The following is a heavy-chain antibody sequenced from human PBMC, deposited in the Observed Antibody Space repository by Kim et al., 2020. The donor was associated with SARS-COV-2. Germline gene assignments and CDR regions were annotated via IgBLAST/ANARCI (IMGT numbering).Heavy chain of an antibody. D-gene: IGHD3-22*01. J-gene: IGHJ4*02. CDR3: ATAVRYYDSSGFDYFDY. Sequence: FQGRVTMTEDTSTDTAYMELSSLRSEDTAVYYCATAVRYYDSSGFDYFDYWGQGTLVTVSS. V-gene: IGHV1-24*01.